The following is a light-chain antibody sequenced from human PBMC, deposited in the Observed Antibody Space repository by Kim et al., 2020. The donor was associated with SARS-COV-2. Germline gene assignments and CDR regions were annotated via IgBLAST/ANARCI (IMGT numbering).Light chain of an antibody. CDR3: NSRDSNDNVV. Sequence: SSELTQDPAVSVALGQTVRITCQGDSLRSYYATWYQQKPGQAPIVVIYGKNNRPSGIPDRFSGSSSVNTASLTITGTQAGDEADYYCNSRDSNDNVVFGGGTQLTVL. CDR2: GKN. CDR1: SLRSYY. V-gene: IGLV3-19*01. J-gene: IGLJ2*01.